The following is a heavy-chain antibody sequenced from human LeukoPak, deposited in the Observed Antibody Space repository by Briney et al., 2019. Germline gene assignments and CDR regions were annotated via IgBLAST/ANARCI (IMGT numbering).Heavy chain of an antibody. CDR3: ARLRDGYNYVDI. D-gene: IGHD5-24*01. CDR1: GYSISSGYY. CDR2: IYHSGST. Sequence: SETLSLTCTVSGYSISSGYYWAWIRHPPGKGLEWIGSIYHSGSTYYNPSLKSRVTISVDTSKNQFSLKLSSVTAADTAVYYCARLRDGYNYVDIWGQGTMVTVSS. V-gene: IGHV4-38-2*02. J-gene: IGHJ3*02.